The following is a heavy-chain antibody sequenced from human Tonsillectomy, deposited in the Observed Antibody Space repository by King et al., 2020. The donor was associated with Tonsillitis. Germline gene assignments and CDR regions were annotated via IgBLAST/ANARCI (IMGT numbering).Heavy chain of an antibody. CDR3: ARSTFNSSGWSTFDY. D-gene: IGHD6-19*01. CDR2: INHSGST. CDR1: GGSFSGYY. J-gene: IGHJ4*02. V-gene: IGHV4-34*01. Sequence: VQLKQWGAGLLKPSETLSLTCAVYGGSFSGYYWSWIRQPPGKGLEWIGEINHSGSTNYNPSLKSRVTISVDTSKNQFSLKLSSVTAADTAVYYCARSTFNSSGWSTFDYWGQGTLVTVSS.